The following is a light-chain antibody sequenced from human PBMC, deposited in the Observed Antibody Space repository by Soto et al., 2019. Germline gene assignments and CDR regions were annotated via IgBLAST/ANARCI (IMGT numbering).Light chain of an antibody. CDR2: GAS. J-gene: IGKJ1*01. V-gene: IGKV3-15*01. CDR1: QSITKN. CDR3: QQYDNWPPWA. Sequence: EIVMTQSPAFLSVSPGGRVTLSCRASQSITKNLAWDQQKPGQAPRLLIIGASTRATGIPARFSGSGSETEFTLTIGSLQSDDSAGYYCQQYDNWPPWAFGQGTKVEIK.